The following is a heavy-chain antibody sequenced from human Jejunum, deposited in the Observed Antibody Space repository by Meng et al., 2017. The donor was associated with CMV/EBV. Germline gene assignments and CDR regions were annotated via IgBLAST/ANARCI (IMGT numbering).Heavy chain of an antibody. CDR2: IIPIFRTP. CDR3: ARGFSNGYQPFDY. D-gene: IGHD2-2*01. CDR1: GGSVNNYA. J-gene: IGHJ4*02. V-gene: IGHV1-69*12. Sequence: QVQLLPAGAEVKKPGSSVKVSCTSSGGSVNNYAINWVRQAPGQGLEWMGGIIPIFRTPQYAQKFQGRLTITADGPTGTTFMELSSLTSDDTAIYYCARGFSNGYQPFDYWGQGTLVTVSS.